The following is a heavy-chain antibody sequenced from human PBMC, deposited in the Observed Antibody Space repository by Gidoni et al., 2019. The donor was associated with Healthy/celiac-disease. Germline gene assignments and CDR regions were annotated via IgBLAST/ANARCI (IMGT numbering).Heavy chain of an antibody. CDR1: GFTLSTYS. CDR3: ARDSYYDSSGYQDY. J-gene: IGHJ4*02. D-gene: IGHD3-22*01. Sequence: EVQLVASGGGLVTPGGSLRLSCAASGFTLSTYSMNWVRKAPGKALVVVSSITGSSSYIYYADSVKGRFTISRDNAKNSLYLQMNSLRAEDTAVYYCARDSYYDSSGYQDYWGQGTLVTVSS. V-gene: IGHV3-21*01. CDR2: ITGSSSYI.